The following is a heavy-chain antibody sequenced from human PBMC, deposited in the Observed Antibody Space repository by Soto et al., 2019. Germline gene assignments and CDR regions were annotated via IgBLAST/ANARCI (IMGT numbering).Heavy chain of an antibody. CDR3: GRDLGPSTIYYDRSGPDY. CDR1: GYTFTSYG. CDR2: IAAYNFKT. J-gene: IGHJ4*02. V-gene: IGHV1-18*01. D-gene: IGHD3-22*01. Sequence: QVHLVQSGTEVKKPGASVKVSCEASGYTFTSYGISWVRQAPGQGLEWMGWIAAYNFKTDYAQKFQGRVSMTIDTATSPAYTEPTNLKFDDTAVYYFGRDLGPSTIYYDRSGPDYWGQGTLVIVSS.